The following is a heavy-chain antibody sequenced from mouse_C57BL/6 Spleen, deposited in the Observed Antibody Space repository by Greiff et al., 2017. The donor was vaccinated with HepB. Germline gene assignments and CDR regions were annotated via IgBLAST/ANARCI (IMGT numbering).Heavy chain of an antibody. D-gene: IGHD1-1*01. V-gene: IGHV5-2*01. CDR1: EYEFPSHD. Sequence: EVKLMESGGGLVQPGESLQLSCESNEYEFPSHDMSWVRKTPEKRLELVAAINSDGGSTYYPDTMERRFIISRDNTKKTLYLQMSSLRSEDTALYYCAGQGYYGEGFAYWGQGTLVTVSA. J-gene: IGHJ3*01. CDR3: AGQGYYGEGFAY. CDR2: INSDGGST.